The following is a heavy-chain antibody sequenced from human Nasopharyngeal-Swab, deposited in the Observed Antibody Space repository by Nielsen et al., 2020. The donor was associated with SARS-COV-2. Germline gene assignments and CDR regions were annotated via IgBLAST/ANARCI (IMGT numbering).Heavy chain of an antibody. J-gene: IGHJ4*02. CDR3: TTDFYFDY. Sequence: GESLKISCAASGFIFSASAIHWVRQASGTALEWVCRIGDKDHNYASTYGASVQCRFTISRDDSKNMAFQQIDSLNSYDTSLYYDTTDFYFDYWGQGTLVTVSS. CDR2: IGDKDHNYAS. V-gene: IGHV3-73*01. CDR1: GFIFSASA.